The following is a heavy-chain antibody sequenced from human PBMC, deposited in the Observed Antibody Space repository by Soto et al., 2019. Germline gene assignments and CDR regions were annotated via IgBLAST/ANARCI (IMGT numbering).Heavy chain of an antibody. D-gene: IGHD3-22*01. V-gene: IGHV4-31*03. J-gene: IGHJ4*02. CDR3: ARGGYYDSSGYYPGY. Sequence: QVQLQESGPGLVKPSQTLSLTCTVSGGSISSGGYYWSWIRQQPGKGLEWIGCIYYSGSTYYNPSLKSRVTISVDTSKNPFSPKLSYVTAADTAVYYCARGGYYDSSGYYPGYWGQGTLVTVSS. CDR1: GGSISSGGYY. CDR2: IYYSGST.